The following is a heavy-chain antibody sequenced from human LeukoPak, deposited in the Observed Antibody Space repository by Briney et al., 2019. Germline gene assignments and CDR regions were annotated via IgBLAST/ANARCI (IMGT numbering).Heavy chain of an antibody. CDR2: IYYSGST. D-gene: IGHD2-2*01. CDR1: GGSISSYY. V-gene: IGHV4-59*04. J-gene: IGHJ4*02. CDR3: ASLDIVVVPAAS. Sequence: SETLSLTCTVSGGSISSYYWSWIRQPPGKGLEWIGYIYYSGSTYYNPSLKSRVTISVDTSKNQFSLKLSSVTAADTAVYYCASLDIVVVPAASWGQGTLVTVSS.